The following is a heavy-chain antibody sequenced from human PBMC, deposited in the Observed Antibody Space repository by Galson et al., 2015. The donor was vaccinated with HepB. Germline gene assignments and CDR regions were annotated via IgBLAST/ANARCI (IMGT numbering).Heavy chain of an antibody. Sequence: SLRLSCAASGFTFSSYSMNWARQAPGKGLEWVSSISSSSSYIYYADSVKGRFTISRDNAKNSLYLQMNSLRAEDTAVYYCARDHWAWGITMVRGVLFDLWGRGTLVTVSS. D-gene: IGHD3-10*01. CDR2: ISSSSSYI. CDR1: GFTFSSYS. CDR3: ARDHWAWGITMVRGVLFDL. J-gene: IGHJ2*01. V-gene: IGHV3-21*01.